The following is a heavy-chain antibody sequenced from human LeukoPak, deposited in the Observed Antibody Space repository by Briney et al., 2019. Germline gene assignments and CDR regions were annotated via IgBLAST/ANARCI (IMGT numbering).Heavy chain of an antibody. CDR1: GFTFSSYA. Sequence: GGSLRLSCAASGFTFSSYAMSWVRQAPGKGLELVSAISGSGGSTYYADSVKGRFTISRENSKNTLYLQMNSLRAEDTAVYYCAKDCGGDCYPEAYGMDVWGQGTTVTVSS. J-gene: IGHJ6*02. CDR3: AKDCGGDCYPEAYGMDV. CDR2: ISGSGGST. D-gene: IGHD2-21*02. V-gene: IGHV3-23*01.